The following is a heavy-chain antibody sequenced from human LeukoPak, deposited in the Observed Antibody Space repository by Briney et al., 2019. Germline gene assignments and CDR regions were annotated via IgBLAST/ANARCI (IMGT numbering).Heavy chain of an antibody. J-gene: IGHJ5*02. Sequence: SETLSLTCTVSGGSISNYYWNWIRQPPGKGLEWIGYIYYTGSTNYNPSLKSRVTMSVDTSKNQFSLNLRSVTAADTAVYYCAKGAGPPWFDPWGQGILVTVSS. CDR1: GGSISNYY. V-gene: IGHV4-59*12. CDR2: IYYTGST. CDR3: AKGAGPPWFDP. D-gene: IGHD6-19*01.